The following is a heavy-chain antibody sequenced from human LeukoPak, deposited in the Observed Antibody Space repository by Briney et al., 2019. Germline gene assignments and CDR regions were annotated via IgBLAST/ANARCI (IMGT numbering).Heavy chain of an antibody. Sequence: GGSLRLSCSVSEITFSDFWMNWVRQAPGKGVEWVASIKKDGSEEYYVDSVRGRFTISRDNAQNSLYLQMNSLRDEDTAVYYCASGHYADYDWGQGTLVTVSS. CDR3: ASGHYADYD. V-gene: IGHV3-7*01. J-gene: IGHJ4*02. CDR1: EITFSDFW. CDR2: IKKDGSEE. D-gene: IGHD4-17*01.